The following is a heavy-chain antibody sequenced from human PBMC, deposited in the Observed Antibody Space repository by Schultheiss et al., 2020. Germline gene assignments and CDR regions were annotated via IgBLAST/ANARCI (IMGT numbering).Heavy chain of an antibody. CDR1: GGSISSSSYY. CDR2: IYYSGST. D-gene: IGHD3-16*01. CDR3: AREARYYDYVLWDY. Sequence: SETLSLTCTVSGGSISSSSYYWGWIRQPPGKGLEWIGSIYYSGSTNYNPSLKSRVTMSVDTSNNQFSLQLNSVTPEDTAVYYCAREARYYDYVLWDYWGQGTLVTVSS. V-gene: IGHV4-39*07. J-gene: IGHJ4*02.